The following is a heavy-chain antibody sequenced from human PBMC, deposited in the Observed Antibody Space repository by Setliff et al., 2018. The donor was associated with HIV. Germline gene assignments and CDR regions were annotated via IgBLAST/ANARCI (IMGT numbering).Heavy chain of an antibody. CDR1: GDSFSNHW. D-gene: IGHD7-27*01. CDR2: IDPSDSYT. J-gene: IGHJ4*02. Sequence: LGESLKISCQGSGDSFSNHWISWVRQVPGQGLEWMGNIDPSDSYTHYSPSFQGHVTISADKSISTVYLHWSSLKASDTATYYCARHVDWGPLDFWGQGTRVTVSS. CDR3: ARHVDWGPLDF. V-gene: IGHV5-10-1*01.